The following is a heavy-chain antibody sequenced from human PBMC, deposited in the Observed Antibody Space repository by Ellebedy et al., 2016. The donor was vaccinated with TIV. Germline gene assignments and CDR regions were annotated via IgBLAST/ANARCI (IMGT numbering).Heavy chain of an antibody. J-gene: IGHJ4*02. V-gene: IGHV3-53*01. D-gene: IGHD6-13*01. Sequence: GESLKISCAASGFTVSSNYMSWVRQAPGKGLEWVSVIYSGGSTYYADYVKGRFTISRDNSKNHLYLQMNSLRAEDTAVYYCASGGSYSSSWYIYWGQGTLVTVSS. CDR3: ASGGSYSSSWYIY. CDR2: IYSGGST. CDR1: GFTVSSNY.